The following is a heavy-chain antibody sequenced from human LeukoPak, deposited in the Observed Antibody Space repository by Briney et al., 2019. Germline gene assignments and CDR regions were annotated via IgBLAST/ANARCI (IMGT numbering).Heavy chain of an antibody. J-gene: IGHJ4*02. CDR1: GFTFSNAW. V-gene: IGHV3-15*01. D-gene: IGHD3-22*01. CDR2: IKSKTDGGTT. CDR3: TTDPYDSSGYYSLVGY. Sequence: PGGSLRLSCAASGFTFSNAWMSWVRQAPGKGLEWVGRIKSKTDGGTTDYAAPVKGRFTISRDHSKNTLYLQMNSLKTEDTAVYYCTTDPYDSSGYYSLVGYWGQVTLVTVSS.